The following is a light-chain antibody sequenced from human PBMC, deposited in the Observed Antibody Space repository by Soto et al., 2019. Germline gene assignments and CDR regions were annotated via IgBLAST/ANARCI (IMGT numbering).Light chain of an antibody. CDR3: QQYINWPRT. CDR2: GAS. V-gene: IGKV3-15*01. CDR1: QSVSSN. J-gene: IGKJ1*01. Sequence: EIVRTQSPATLSVSPGERATLSCRASQSVSSNLAWYQQKPGQAPRLLIYGASTRVTGLPARFSGSGSETDFTLTISRLQSEDFAVYYCQQYINWPRTFGQGTKVDIK.